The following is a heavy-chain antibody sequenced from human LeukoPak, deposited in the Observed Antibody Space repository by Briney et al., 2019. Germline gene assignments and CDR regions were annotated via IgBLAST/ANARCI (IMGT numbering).Heavy chain of an antibody. V-gene: IGHV3-23*01. Sequence: GGSLRLSCAASGFTLSSYAMSWVRQAPGKGLEWVSAISGSGGSTYYADSVKGRFTISRDNSKNTLYLQMNSLRAEDTAVYYCAKDRDYYDSSGYGVGYWGQGTLVTVSS. CDR3: AKDRDYYDSSGYGVGY. CDR1: GFTLSSYA. J-gene: IGHJ4*02. CDR2: ISGSGGST. D-gene: IGHD3-22*01.